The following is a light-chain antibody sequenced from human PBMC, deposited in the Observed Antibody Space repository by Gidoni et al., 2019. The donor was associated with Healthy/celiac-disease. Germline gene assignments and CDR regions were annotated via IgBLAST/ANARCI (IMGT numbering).Light chain of an antibody. CDR2: DAS. J-gene: IGKJ2*01. V-gene: IGKV1-33*01. CDR1: HDISNY. CDR3: QQYDNLPRT. Sequence: DIQMTQSSSSLSASVGDRVTITCQASHDISNYLNWYQQKPGKAPKLLIYDASNLETGVPSRFSGSGSETDFTFTISSLQPEDIATYYCQQYDNLPRTFGQGTKLEIK.